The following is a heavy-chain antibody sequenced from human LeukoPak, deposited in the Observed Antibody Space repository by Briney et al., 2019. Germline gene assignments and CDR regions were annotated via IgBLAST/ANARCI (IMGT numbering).Heavy chain of an antibody. CDR3: ARGNSGYYFFYYYYYMDV. J-gene: IGHJ6*03. V-gene: IGHV4-4*07. Sequence: SETLSLTCTVSGGSISSYYCSWIRQSAGKGLELIGLIYTSGTNYNPSLKSRVTMSLDTSKNQFSLNLSSVTAADTAVYYCARGNSGYYFFYYYYYMDVWGKGTTVTISS. D-gene: IGHD3-22*01. CDR2: IYTSGT. CDR1: GGSISSYY.